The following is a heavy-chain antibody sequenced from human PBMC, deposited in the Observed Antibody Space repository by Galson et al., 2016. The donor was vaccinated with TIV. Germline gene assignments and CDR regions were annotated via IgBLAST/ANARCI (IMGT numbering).Heavy chain of an antibody. J-gene: IGHJ3*01. CDR3: ARSDSYYKYALDV. V-gene: IGHV1-2*02. CDR1: GYSFTGYF. D-gene: IGHD3-10*01. Sequence: SVKVSCKASGYSFTGYFMHWVRQAPGQGLEWMGWINPKTGATTYAQEFQGRITMTRDTSASTVYMDLNRRQSDDTAVYYCARSDSYYKYALDVWGQGTTVTVSS. CDR2: INPKTGAT.